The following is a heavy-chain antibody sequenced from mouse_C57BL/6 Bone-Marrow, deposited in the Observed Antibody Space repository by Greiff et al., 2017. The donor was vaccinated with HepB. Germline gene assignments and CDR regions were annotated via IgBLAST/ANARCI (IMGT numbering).Heavy chain of an antibody. CDR3: TTLYDYAAWFAY. D-gene: IGHD2-4*01. CDR2: IDPENGDT. CDR1: GFNIKDAY. Sequence: VQLQQSGAELVRPGASVKLSCTASGFNIKDAYMHWVKQRPEQGLEWIGWIDPENGDTEYASKFQGKATITADTSSNTAYLQLSSLTSEDTAVYYCTTLYDYAAWFAYWGQGTLVTVSA. J-gene: IGHJ3*01. V-gene: IGHV14-4*01.